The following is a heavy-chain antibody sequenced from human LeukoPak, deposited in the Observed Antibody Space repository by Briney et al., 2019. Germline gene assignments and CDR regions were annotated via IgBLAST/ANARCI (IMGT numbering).Heavy chain of an antibody. CDR2: VTGGGGGT. V-gene: IGHV3-23*01. J-gene: IGHJ4*01. CDR3: GSDPNGDFVGALGY. CDR1: GLSFSSYA. Sequence: GGSLRLSCEASGLSFSSYAFAWVRQTPGKGLEWVAAVTGGGGGTHFADSVKGRFTISRNNAKNTMYLQMNSLRDEDTAMYFWGSDPNGDFVGALGYWGRGALVTVSS. D-gene: IGHD2-8*01.